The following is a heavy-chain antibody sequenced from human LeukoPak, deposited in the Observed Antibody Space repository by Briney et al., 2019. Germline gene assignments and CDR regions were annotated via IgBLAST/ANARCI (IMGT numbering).Heavy chain of an antibody. D-gene: IGHD6-13*01. J-gene: IGHJ4*02. CDR2: IYYSGST. CDR3: ARSLYSSSWYEGVAFDY. Sequence: PSETLSLTCTVSGGSISSYYWSWIRQPPGKGLEWIGYIYYSGSTNYNPSLKSRVTISVDTSKNQFSLKLSSVTAEDTAVYYCARSLYSSSWYEGVAFDYWGQGTLVTVSS. CDR1: GGSISSYY. V-gene: IGHV4-59*01.